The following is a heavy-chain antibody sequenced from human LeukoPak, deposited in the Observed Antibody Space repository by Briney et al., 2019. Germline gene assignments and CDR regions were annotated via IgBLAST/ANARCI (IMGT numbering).Heavy chain of an antibody. Sequence: QPGRSLRLSCAASGFTFSSYAMHWVRQAPGKGLEWVAVISYDGSNKYYADSVKGRFTISRDNSKNTLYLQMNSLRAEDTAVYYCARDPSRRGYYYDSSGYPLEDYWGQGTLVTVSS. CDR1: GFTFSSYA. CDR3: ARDPSRRGYYYDSSGYPLEDY. D-gene: IGHD3-22*01. V-gene: IGHV3-30-3*01. J-gene: IGHJ4*02. CDR2: ISYDGSNK.